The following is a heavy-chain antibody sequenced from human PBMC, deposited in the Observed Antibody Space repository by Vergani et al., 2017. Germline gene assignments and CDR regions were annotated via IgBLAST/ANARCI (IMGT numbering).Heavy chain of an antibody. J-gene: IGHJ4*02. V-gene: IGHV3-23*01. Sequence: EVQVLESGGDLVQPGGSLRLSCVVSGFTFNKYAWTWVRQTPGKGLEWVSSITTDGGVKYNIDSVKGRFTMSRDNAKNMMYLQLKSLRDEDTAVYYCARDGRIDAEGTELDYWGQGTLVTVSS. D-gene: IGHD1-14*01. CDR2: ITTDGGVK. CDR3: ARDGRIDAEGTELDY. CDR1: GFTFNKYA.